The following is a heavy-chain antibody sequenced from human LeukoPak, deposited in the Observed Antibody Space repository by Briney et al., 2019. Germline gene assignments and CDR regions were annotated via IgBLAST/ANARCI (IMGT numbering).Heavy chain of an antibody. CDR1: GFTFDDHG. CDR3: VRDRSYGAFDY. J-gene: IGHJ4*02. V-gene: IGHV3-20*01. Sequence: GGSLRLSCAASGFTFDDHGMNWVRQAPGKGLEWVSGITWNGGTTGYSDSVRGRFTISRDNAKNSLYLQMNSLRAEDTAFYRCVRDRSYGAFDYWGQGTLVTASS. CDR2: ITWNGGTT. D-gene: IGHD5-18*01.